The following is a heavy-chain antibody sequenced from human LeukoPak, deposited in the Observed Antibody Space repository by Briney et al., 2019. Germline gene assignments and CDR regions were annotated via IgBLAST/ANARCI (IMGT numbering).Heavy chain of an antibody. J-gene: IGHJ4*02. D-gene: IGHD3-22*01. CDR1: GGSISSYY. CDR2: IYYSGST. CDR3: ARGRRAPTYYYDSSGLKKYYFDY. V-gene: IGHV4-59*01. Sequence: SETQSLTCTVSGGSISSYYWSWIRQPPGKGLEWIGYIYYSGSTNYNPSLKSRVTISVDTSKNQFSLKMSSVTAADTAVYYCARGRRAPTYYYDSSGLKKYYFDYWGQGTLVTVSS.